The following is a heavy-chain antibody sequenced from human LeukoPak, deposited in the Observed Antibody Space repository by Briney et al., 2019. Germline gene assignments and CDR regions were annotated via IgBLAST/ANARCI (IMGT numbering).Heavy chain of an antibody. Sequence: ASVKVSCKASGGTFSSYAISWVRQAPGQGLEWMGGIIPIFGTANYAQKFQGRVTITTDESTSTAYMELSSLRSEDTAVYYCAGSFGQLDEPYYYMDVWGKGTTVTVSS. CDR1: GGTFSSYA. D-gene: IGHD3-16*01. CDR3: AGSFGQLDEPYYYMDV. V-gene: IGHV1-69*05. J-gene: IGHJ6*03. CDR2: IIPIFGTA.